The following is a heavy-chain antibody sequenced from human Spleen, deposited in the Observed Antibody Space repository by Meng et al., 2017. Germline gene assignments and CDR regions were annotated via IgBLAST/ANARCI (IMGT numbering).Heavy chain of an antibody. CDR2: IYYTGGA. Sequence: QVQLQESGPGLVKPSETLSLTCTVSGASITSYHWSWFRQPPGKGLELIGYIYYTGGANYNPSLKSRVTISVDTSKNQFSLKLSSVTAADTAVYYCARVGSYRGYNYWGQGTLVTVSS. D-gene: IGHD3-10*01. CDR3: ARVGSYRGYNY. J-gene: IGHJ4*02. CDR1: GASITSYH. V-gene: IGHV4-59*12.